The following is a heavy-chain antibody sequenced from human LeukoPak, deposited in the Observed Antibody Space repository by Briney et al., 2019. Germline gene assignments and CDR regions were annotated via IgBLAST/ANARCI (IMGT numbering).Heavy chain of an antibody. Sequence: SETLSLTCTVSGGSVSSGSYYWSWIRQPPGKGLEWIGYIYYSGSTNYNPSLKSRVTISVDTSKNQFSLKLSSVTAADTAVYCCARDSGHCSGGSCPAWGMDVWGKGTTVTVSS. CDR1: GGSVSSGSYY. J-gene: IGHJ6*04. CDR2: IYYSGST. D-gene: IGHD2-15*01. V-gene: IGHV4-61*01. CDR3: ARDSGHCSGGSCPAWGMDV.